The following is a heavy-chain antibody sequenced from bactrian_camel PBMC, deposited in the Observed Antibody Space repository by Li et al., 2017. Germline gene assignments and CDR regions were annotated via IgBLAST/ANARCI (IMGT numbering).Heavy chain of an antibody. CDR2: IRSDGTEA. CDR3: AADLLLMRPLDPSEYQY. CDR1: GISFTPYY. Sequence: VQLVESGGGLVSPGGSRRLSCSASGISFTPYYMSWVRQAPGKGLEWVAEIRSDGTEATYTDSVKGRFAIWQDNAKNTVYLQINYLRPEDTAMYYCAADLLLMRPLDPSEYQYWGQGTQVTVS. V-gene: IGHV3-2*01. J-gene: IGHJ4*01. D-gene: IGHD1*01.